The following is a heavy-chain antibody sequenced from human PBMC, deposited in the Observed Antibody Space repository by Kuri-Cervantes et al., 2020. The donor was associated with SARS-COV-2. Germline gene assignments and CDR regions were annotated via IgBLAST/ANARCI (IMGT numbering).Heavy chain of an antibody. CDR3: ARELVVPAATGYYYYGMDV. J-gene: IGHJ6*02. V-gene: IGHV4-39*07. CDR1: GGYIGSHTYF. D-gene: IGHD2-2*01. Sequence: SETLSLTCTVSGGYIGSHTYFWGWIRQPPGKGLEWIGNIYYSGTTYYNPSLWSRVTISVDTSKNQFSLKLSSVTAADTGVYYCARELVVPAATGYYYYGMDVWGQGTTVTVSS. CDR2: IYYSGTT.